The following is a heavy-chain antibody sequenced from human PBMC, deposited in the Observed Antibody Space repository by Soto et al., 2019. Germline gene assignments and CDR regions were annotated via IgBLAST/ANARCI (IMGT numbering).Heavy chain of an antibody. CDR3: ATLSTGYSLDD. V-gene: IGHV1-18*01. CDR1: GYTFTSYG. CDR2: ISAYNGNT. Sequence: ASVKVSCKASGYTFTSYGISWVRQAPGQGLEWMGWISAYNGNTNYAQKLQGRVTMTTDTSTSTAYMELRSLRSDDPAVYYRATLSTGYSLDDWGQGTLVTVSS. J-gene: IGHJ4*02.